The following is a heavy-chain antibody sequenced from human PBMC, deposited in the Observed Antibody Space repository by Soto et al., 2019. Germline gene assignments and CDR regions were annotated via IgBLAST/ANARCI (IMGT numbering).Heavy chain of an antibody. CDR2: IVPRFGSP. J-gene: IGHJ6*02. CDR1: GGTFSDFA. CDR3: ASDRIQLRLGKYSFNGMDV. V-gene: IGHV1-69*06. Sequence: QVQLVQSGAEMRKPGSSRRVSCKASGGTFSDFAFSWVRQAPGQGLEWMGGIVPRFGSPNYAQKFGGRVTISADTSTSTVYMEVSSLRFDDTAVYFCASDRIQLRLGKYSFNGMDVWGQGTTITVSS. D-gene: IGHD3-16*01.